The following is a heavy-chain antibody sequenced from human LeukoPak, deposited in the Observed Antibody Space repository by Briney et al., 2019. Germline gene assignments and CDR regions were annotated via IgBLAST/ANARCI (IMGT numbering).Heavy chain of an antibody. V-gene: IGHV3-23*01. Sequence: GGSLRLSCSASGFTFSNYAMSWVRQAPGKGLEWVSGFSDSGTSTYYADSVKGRFTISRDNSKNTLYLQMNSLRAEDTAIYYCARDGIEYGSGNFYSNGMDVWGQGTTVTVSS. CDR2: FSDSGTST. J-gene: IGHJ6*02. CDR1: GFTFSNYA. CDR3: ARDGIEYGSGNFYSNGMDV. D-gene: IGHD3-10*01.